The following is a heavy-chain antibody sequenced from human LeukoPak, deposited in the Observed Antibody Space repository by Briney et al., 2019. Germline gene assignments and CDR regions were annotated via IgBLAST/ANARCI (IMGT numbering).Heavy chain of an antibody. CDR1: DGSINTPNYY. CDR2: IYTSGST. D-gene: IGHD4-23*01. Sequence: SETLSLTCTVSDGSINTPNYYWGWIRQPPGKGLEWIGRIYTSGSTNYNPSLKSRVTMSVDTSKNQFSLKLSSVTAADTAVYYCARENGGKGFDYWGQGTLVTVSS. J-gene: IGHJ4*02. V-gene: IGHV4-39*07. CDR3: ARENGGKGFDY.